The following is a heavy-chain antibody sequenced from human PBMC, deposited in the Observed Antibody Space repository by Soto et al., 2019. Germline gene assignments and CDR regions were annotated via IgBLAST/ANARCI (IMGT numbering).Heavy chain of an antibody. CDR3: ARDLVVHGSGSFDY. Sequence: GGSLRLSCAASGFTFSSYGMHWVRQAPGKGLEWVAVIWYDGSNKYYADSVKGRFTISRDNSKNTLYLQMNSLRAEDTAVYYCARDLVVHGSGSFDYWGQGTLVTVSA. D-gene: IGHD3-10*01. V-gene: IGHV3-33*01. CDR2: IWYDGSNK. CDR1: GFTFSSYG. J-gene: IGHJ4*02.